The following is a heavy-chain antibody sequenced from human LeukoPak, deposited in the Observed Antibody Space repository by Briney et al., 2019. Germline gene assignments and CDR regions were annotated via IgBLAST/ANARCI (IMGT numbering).Heavy chain of an antibody. V-gene: IGHV3-7*01. CDR2: IKQDGSEK. Sequence: GGSLRLSCAASGFTFSSYWMSWVRHAPGKGLELVANIKQDGSEKYYVDSVKGRFTISRDNAKNSLYLQMNSLRAEDTAVYYCAREGFSRGSGYYYYGMDVWGQGTTVTVSS. D-gene: IGHD3-10*01. CDR1: GFTFSSYW. J-gene: IGHJ6*02. CDR3: AREGFSRGSGYYYYGMDV.